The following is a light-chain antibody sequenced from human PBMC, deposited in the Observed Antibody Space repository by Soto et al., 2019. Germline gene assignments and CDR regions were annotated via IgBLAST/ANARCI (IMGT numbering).Light chain of an antibody. J-gene: IGKJ3*01. V-gene: IGKV1-9*01. Sequence: IPLTQSPSSLSASVGDRVTITCRASQGISSFLAWYQQNPGNAPKLLIYGASTLHSWVPSRCSGSGSGTDFTLPIGRRQPEDCATYYFQQLKSFPIPFGPGTKLAIK. CDR3: QQLKSFPIP. CDR1: QGISSF. CDR2: GAS.